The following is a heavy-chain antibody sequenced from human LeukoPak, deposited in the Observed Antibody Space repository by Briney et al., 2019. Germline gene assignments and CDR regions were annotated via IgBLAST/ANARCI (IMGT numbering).Heavy chain of an antibody. CDR1: GFTFSSYA. J-gene: IGHJ4*02. D-gene: IGHD3-3*01. V-gene: IGHV3-23*01. Sequence: GGSLRLSCAASGFTFSSYAMSWVRQAPGKGLEWVSAISGSGGSTYYADSVKGRFTISRDNSKNTLYLQMNSLRAEDTAVYYCAKSGSQFLEWEHDYWGQGTLVTVSS. CDR2: ISGSGGST. CDR3: AKSGSQFLEWEHDY.